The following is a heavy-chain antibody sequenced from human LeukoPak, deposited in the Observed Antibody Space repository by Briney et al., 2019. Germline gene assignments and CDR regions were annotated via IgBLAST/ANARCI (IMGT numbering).Heavy chain of an antibody. J-gene: IGHJ6*03. CDR2: INHSGST. V-gene: IGHV4-34*01. CDR3: ARRGPPERFLEWLYPHYYYYYYMDV. CDR1: GGSFSGYY. D-gene: IGHD3-3*01. Sequence: SETLSLTCAVYGGSFSGYYWSWIRQPPGKGLEWIGEINHSGSTNYNPSLKSRVTISVDTSKNQFSLKLSSVTAADTAVYYCARRGPPERFLEWLYPHYYYYYYMDVWGKGTTVTVSS.